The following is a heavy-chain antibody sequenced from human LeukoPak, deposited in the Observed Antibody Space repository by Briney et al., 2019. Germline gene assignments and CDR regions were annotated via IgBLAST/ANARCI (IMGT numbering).Heavy chain of an antibody. CDR2: IKQDGSAK. Sequence: PGGSLRLSCAASGFAFGDFWMSWVRQTPGKGLESVATIKQDGSAKEYVDSVKGRFTISRDNAKESLYLQMNNLRAEDTALYYCAKDTVGVVSPGEGLDYWGQGTLVTVSS. V-gene: IGHV3-7*03. J-gene: IGHJ4*02. CDR1: GFAFGDFW. CDR3: AKDTVGVVSPGEGLDY. D-gene: IGHD4-17*01.